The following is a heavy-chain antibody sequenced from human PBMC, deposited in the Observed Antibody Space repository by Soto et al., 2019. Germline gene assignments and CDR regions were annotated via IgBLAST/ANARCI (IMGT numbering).Heavy chain of an antibody. Sequence: GASVKVSCKASGYTFTSYGISWVRQAPGQGLEWMGWISAYNGNTNYAQKLQGRVTMTTDTSTSTAYMELRSLRSDDTAVYYCARGYCSSTSCYVGSSWFDPWGQGTLVTVSS. CDR2: ISAYNGNT. CDR1: GYTFTSYG. V-gene: IGHV1-18*01. D-gene: IGHD2-2*01. J-gene: IGHJ5*02. CDR3: ARGYCSSTSCYVGSSWFDP.